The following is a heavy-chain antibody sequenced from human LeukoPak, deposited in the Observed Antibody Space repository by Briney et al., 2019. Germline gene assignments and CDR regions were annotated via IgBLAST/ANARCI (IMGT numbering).Heavy chain of an antibody. J-gene: IGHJ4*02. D-gene: IGHD1-26*01. Sequence: SVKVSCKTSGGTFSSYAISWVRQAPGQGLEWMGGILPMFGTANYAQRFQGRVTITADESTSTAYMALSSLRSEDTAVYYCARGAAPAILIDYWGQGTLVTVSS. V-gene: IGHV1-69*13. CDR2: ILPMFGTA. CDR1: GGTFSSYA. CDR3: ARGAAPAILIDY.